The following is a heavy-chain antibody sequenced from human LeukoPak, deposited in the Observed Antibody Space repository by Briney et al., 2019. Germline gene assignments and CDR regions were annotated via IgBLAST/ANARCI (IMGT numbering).Heavy chain of an antibody. CDR3: ARDPVTMIVVATGAFDI. J-gene: IGHJ3*02. Sequence: RASVKVSCKASGGTFSSYAISWVRQAPGQGLEWMGGIIPIFGTANYAQKFQGRVTITADESTSTAYMELSSLRSEDTAVYYCARDPVTMIVVATGAFDIWGQGTMVTVSS. CDR1: GGTFSSYA. V-gene: IGHV1-69*13. D-gene: IGHD3-22*01. CDR2: IIPIFGTA.